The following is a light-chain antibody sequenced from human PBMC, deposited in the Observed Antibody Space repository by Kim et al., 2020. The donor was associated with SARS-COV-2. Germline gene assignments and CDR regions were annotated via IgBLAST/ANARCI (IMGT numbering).Light chain of an antibody. CDR1: SSDVGGYNY. Sequence: GQSFTISCTGTSSDVGGYNYVSWYQQHPGEVPKLVIYDVTKRPSGVSNRFSGSKSGNTASLTISGLQSEDEADYYCCSFIDTSTYVFGTGTKVTVL. V-gene: IGLV2-14*03. J-gene: IGLJ1*01. CDR3: CSFIDTSTYV. CDR2: DVT.